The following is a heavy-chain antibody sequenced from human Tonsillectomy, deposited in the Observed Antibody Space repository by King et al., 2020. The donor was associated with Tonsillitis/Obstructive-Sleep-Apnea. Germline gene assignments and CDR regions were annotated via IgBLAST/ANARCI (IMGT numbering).Heavy chain of an antibody. CDR3: ARPGDDLGFDF. V-gene: IGHV3-11*05. CDR1: VFTFRDYF. J-gene: IGHJ4*02. CDR2: IRCVGNHT. Sequence: VQLVESGGGLVKPGGSLRLSCAVSVFTFRDYFLSWIPQAPGKGLEGLSYIRCVGNHTSYADSGKGRFTISRDNANNLRYLQMDGLRAEDTAIYYSARPGDDLGFDFWGQGALVTVST. D-gene: IGHD3-16*01.